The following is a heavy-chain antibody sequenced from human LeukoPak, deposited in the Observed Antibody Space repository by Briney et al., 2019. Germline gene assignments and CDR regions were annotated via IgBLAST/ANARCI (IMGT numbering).Heavy chain of an antibody. CDR3: ARAPRYCSSTSCSLTLDP. D-gene: IGHD2-2*01. J-gene: IGHJ5*02. Sequence: ASVKVSCKASGGTFSSYAISWVRQAPGQGLEWMGGIIPIFGTANYAQKFQGRVTITAVKSTSTAYMELSSLRSEDTAVYYCARAPRYCSSTSCSLTLDPWGQGTLVTVSS. CDR2: IIPIFGTA. CDR1: GGTFSSYA. V-gene: IGHV1-69*06.